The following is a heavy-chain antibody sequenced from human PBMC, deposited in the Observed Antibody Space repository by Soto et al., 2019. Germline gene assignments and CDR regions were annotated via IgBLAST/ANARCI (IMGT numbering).Heavy chain of an antibody. V-gene: IGHV1-18*04. D-gene: IGHD3-9*01. CDR3: ARGYDSLTGYYDNWFDP. CDR1: GYTFTSYG. Sequence: GASVKVSCKASGYTFTSYGISWVRQAPGQGLEWMGWISAYNGNTNYAQKLQGRVTMTSDTSTSTAYMELRSLRSDDTAVYYCARGYDSLTGYYDNWFDPWGQGTLVTVSS. CDR2: ISAYNGNT. J-gene: IGHJ5*02.